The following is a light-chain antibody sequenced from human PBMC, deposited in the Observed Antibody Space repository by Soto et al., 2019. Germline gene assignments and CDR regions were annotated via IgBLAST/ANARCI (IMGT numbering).Light chain of an antibody. Sequence: EIVLTQSADALSFSPGERVSLSHRASRPVVRQYIPWYHQKPGQAPRLRTHDAASRATGIPDRFSGSDSASGTDFTLFISRLEPEDCGVFFCQQNGRSPTFGPGTKVEVK. J-gene: IGKJ3*01. V-gene: IGKV3-20*01. CDR3: QQNGRSPT. CDR2: DAA. CDR1: RPVVRQY.